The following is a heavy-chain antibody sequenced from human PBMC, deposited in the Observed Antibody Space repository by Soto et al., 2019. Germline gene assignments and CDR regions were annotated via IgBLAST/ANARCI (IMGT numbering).Heavy chain of an antibody. CDR2: ISTYNGDA. CDR1: GYTFSTSG. D-gene: IGHD6-6*01. J-gene: IGHJ6*02. CDR3: AREGPRPYYYYGMDV. Sequence: ASVKVSCKSSGYTFSTSGISWVRQAPGQGLEWMGWISTYNGDANYAQRFQGRVTMTTDTSTSTTFMELRSLRSDDTAVYYCAREGPRPYYYYGMDVWGHGTTVTVSS. V-gene: IGHV1-18*01.